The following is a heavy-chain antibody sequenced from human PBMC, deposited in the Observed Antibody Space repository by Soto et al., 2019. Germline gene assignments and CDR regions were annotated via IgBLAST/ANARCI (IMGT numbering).Heavy chain of an antibody. Sequence: QLQLQESGSGLVKTSETLSLTCTVSGASISYGGFSWSWIRQSPGKGLEWIGYISHLESTYFHPSFKSRLTMSIDRTRHQFSLKLSSVTAADMAVYYCARGGGYDSFDYWGQGVLVTVSS. CDR3: ARGGGYDSFDY. CDR1: GASISYGGFS. V-gene: IGHV4-30-2*06. CDR2: ISHLEST. J-gene: IGHJ4*02. D-gene: IGHD5-12*01.